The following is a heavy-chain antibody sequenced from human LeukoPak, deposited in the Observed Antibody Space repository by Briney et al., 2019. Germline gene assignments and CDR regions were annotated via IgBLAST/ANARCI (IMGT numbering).Heavy chain of an antibody. CDR3: ARGAAAGTVFDY. V-gene: IGHV4-34*01. CDR2: INHSGST. CDR1: GGSFIGYY. D-gene: IGHD6-13*01. J-gene: IGHJ4*02. Sequence: PSETLSLTCAVYGGSFIGYYWSWIRQPPGRGLEWIGEINHSGSTNYNPSLKSRVTISVDTSKNQFSLKLSSVTAADTAVYYCARGAAAGTVFDYWGQGTLVTVSS.